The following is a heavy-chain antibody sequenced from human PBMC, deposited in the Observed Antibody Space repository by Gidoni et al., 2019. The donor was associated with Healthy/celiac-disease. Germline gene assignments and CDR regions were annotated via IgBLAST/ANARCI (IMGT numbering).Heavy chain of an antibody. CDR2: INHSGST. Sequence: QVQLQQWGAGLLKPSETLSLTCAVYGGSFSGYYWSWIRQPPGKGLEWIGEINHSGSTNYNPSLKSRVTISVDTSKNQFSLKLSSVTAADTAVYYCARGRTRRDGYVDYWGQGTLVTVSS. V-gene: IGHV4-34*01. CDR1: GGSFSGYY. CDR3: ARGRTRRDGYVDY. J-gene: IGHJ4*02.